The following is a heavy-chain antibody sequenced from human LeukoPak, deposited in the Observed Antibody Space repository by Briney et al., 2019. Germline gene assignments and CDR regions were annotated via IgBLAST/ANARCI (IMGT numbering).Heavy chain of an antibody. CDR3: AKDAVAPGSGGDYFDY. CDR1: GFTFSSNA. J-gene: IGHJ4*02. D-gene: IGHD3-10*01. Sequence: PGGSLRLSCAASGFTFSSNAMSWVRQAPGKGLEGVSVITGDTGSTYYADSVKGRFTISRDNSKNTLSLQMNSLRAEDTAVYYCAKDAVAPGSGGDYFDYWGQGTLVTVSS. CDR2: ITGDTGST. V-gene: IGHV3-23*01.